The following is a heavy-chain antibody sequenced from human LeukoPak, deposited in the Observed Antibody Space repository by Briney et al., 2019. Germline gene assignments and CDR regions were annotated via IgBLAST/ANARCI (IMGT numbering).Heavy chain of an antibody. CDR2: ISGSGGST. J-gene: IGHJ4*02. CDR1: GFTFSTYA. Sequence: GGSLRLSCAASGFTFSTYAMSWVRQAPGKGLEWVSPISGSGGSTYYADSVKGRFTISRDNSKNTQYLQMNSLRAEDTAVYYCAKDGCSSTSCCVDYWGQGTLVTVSS. D-gene: IGHD2-2*01. V-gene: IGHV3-23*01. CDR3: AKDGCSSTSCCVDY.